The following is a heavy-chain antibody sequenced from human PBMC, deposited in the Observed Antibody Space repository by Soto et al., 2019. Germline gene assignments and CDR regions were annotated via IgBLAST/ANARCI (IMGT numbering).Heavy chain of an antibody. CDR1: GGSFSGYY. V-gene: IGHV4-34*01. Sequence: QGQLQQWGAGLLKPSETLSLTCAVYGGSFSGYYWSWVRQSPGKGLEWIGEINPTGGTNYNPSLKSRVTISVDTSKDQFSLQLSSVTAADTAVYYCARTRATPASRNLDYWGQGTLVTVSS. J-gene: IGHJ4*02. D-gene: IGHD2-2*01. CDR2: INPTGGT. CDR3: ARTRATPASRNLDY.